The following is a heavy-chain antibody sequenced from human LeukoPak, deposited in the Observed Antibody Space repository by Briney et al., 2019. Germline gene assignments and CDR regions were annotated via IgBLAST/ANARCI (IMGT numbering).Heavy chain of an antibody. CDR2: INPNSGGT. J-gene: IGHJ4*02. D-gene: IGHD3-3*01. CDR3: ARDLIDFWSGYYHTFDY. CDR1: GYTFTGYY. V-gene: IGHV1-2*02. Sequence: ASVTVSCKASGYTFTGYYMHWVRQAPGQGLEWMGWINPNSGGTNYAQKFQGRVTMTRDTSISTAYMELSRLRSDDTAVYYCARDLIDFWSGYYHTFDYWGQGTLVTVSS.